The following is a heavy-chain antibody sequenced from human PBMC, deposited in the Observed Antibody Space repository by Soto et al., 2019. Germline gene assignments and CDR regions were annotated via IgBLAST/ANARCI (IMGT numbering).Heavy chain of an antibody. CDR1: GFTLSSYW. CDR3: TRDRSTVTLFAL. Sequence: GGCLRLSCAASGFTLSSYWMDWVRSAPGKGLVWVSRINGDGSITSSADSVKGRFTSSRDNVKNTVYLQMNSLRAEDTAVYYCTRDRSTVTLFALWGPGTLVTVSS. CDR2: INGDGSIT. V-gene: IGHV3-74*01. J-gene: IGHJ4*02. D-gene: IGHD4-17*01.